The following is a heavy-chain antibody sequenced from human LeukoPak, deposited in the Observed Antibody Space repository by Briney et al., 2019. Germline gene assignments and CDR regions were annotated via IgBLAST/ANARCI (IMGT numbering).Heavy chain of an antibody. CDR1: GDTLTALS. J-gene: IGHJ4*02. Sequence: ASVKVSCKVSGDTLTALSMHWVRQAPGKGLEWMGGFHPEDGDTIYAQKFQGRVTMTEDTSTDTAYMELSSLRSDDTAVYYCTTGKIYCSTTSCSDDYWGQGTLVTVSS. D-gene: IGHD2-2*01. V-gene: IGHV1-24*01. CDR2: FHPEDGDT. CDR3: TTGKIYCSTTSCSDDY.